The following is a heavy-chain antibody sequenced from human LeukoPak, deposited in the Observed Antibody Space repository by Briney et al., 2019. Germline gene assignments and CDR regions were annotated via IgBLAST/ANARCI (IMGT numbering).Heavy chain of an antibody. CDR3: ARGGWLPPDF. J-gene: IGHJ4*02. CDR2: VYSTGST. D-gene: IGHD3-22*01. Sequence: SETLSLTCTVSGGTINEYYWSWIRQPAGKGREWIGHVYSTGSTNYNPSFKSRVTMSVDMSKNQFSLKLTSVTAADTAVYYCARGGWLPPDFWGQGTLVIVSS. V-gene: IGHV4-4*07. CDR1: GGTINEYY.